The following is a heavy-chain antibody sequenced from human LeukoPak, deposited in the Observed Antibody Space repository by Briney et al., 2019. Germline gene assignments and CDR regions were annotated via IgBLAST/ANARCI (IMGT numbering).Heavy chain of an antibody. CDR1: GGSISSYY. D-gene: IGHD6-25*01. Sequence: SETLSLTCTVSGGSISSYYWSWIRQPAGKGLAWIGRIYTSGSTNYNPSLKSRVTLSLDTSTNQFSLRLTSETAAGTAVYDCARDGRGYASGWYFDLWGQGTLVTVSS. J-gene: IGHJ4*02. V-gene: IGHV4-4*07. CDR3: ARDGRGYASGWYFDL. CDR2: IYTSGST.